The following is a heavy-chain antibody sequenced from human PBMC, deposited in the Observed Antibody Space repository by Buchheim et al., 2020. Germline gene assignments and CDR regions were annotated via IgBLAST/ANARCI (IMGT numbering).Heavy chain of an antibody. J-gene: IGHJ1*01. Sequence: QVQLVESGGGVVQPGRSLRLSCAASGFTFSSYGMHWVRQAPGKGLEWVAVIWYDGSNKYYADSVKGRFTISRDNSRNTLYLQMNSLRAEDTAVYYCASGSSWHKYFQHWGQGTL. CDR2: IWYDGSNK. V-gene: IGHV3-33*01. D-gene: IGHD6-13*01. CDR3: ASGSSWHKYFQH. CDR1: GFTFSSYG.